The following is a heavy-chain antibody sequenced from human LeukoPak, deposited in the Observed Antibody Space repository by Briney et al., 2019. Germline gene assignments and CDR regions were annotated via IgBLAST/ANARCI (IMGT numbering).Heavy chain of an antibody. CDR3: ASFYYDILTGYYKPFDY. CDR1: GYTFTSYY. CDR2: INPNSGGT. D-gene: IGHD3-9*01. J-gene: IGHJ4*02. Sequence: GASVKVSCKASGYTFTSYYMHWVRQAPGQGREWMGRINPNSGGTNYAQKFQGRVTMTRDTSISTAYMELSRLRSDDTAVYYCASFYYDILTGYYKPFDYWGQGTLVTVSS. V-gene: IGHV1-2*06.